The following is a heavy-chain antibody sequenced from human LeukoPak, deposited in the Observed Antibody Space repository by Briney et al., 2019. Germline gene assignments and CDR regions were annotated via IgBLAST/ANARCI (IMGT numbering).Heavy chain of an antibody. D-gene: IGHD3-22*01. CDR1: GGSITSYY. J-gene: IGHJ3*02. CDR2: IYYSGSA. V-gene: IGHV4-59*12. Sequence: SETLSLTCTVSGGSITSYYWSWIRQPPGKGLEWIGYIYYSGSANYNPSLKSRVTISVDTSKNQFSLKLSSVTAADTAVYYCARAYYYDSSGSDAFDIWGQGTMVTVSS. CDR3: ARAYYYDSSGSDAFDI.